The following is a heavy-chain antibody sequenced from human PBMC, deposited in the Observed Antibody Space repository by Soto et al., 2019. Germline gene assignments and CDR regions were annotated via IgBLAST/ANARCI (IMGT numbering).Heavy chain of an antibody. D-gene: IGHD2-21*02. CDR2: ITPIAETT. CDR3: XXXXXXXXTAXPYAFDI. V-gene: IGHV1-69*01. Sequence: QAQLVQSGAEVRKPGSSVRVSCRASGGPFTRYAVSWXXXXXXQGLEWIGGITPIAETTNYAQKFRGRLSITADEXXDXXXXXXXXXXXXXXXXXXXXXXXXXXXTAXPYAFDIWGQGSRVTVSS. J-gene: IGHJ3*02. CDR1: GGPFTRYA.